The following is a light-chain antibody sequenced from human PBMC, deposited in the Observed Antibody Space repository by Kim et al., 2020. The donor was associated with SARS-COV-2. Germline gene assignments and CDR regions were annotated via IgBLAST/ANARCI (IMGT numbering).Light chain of an antibody. CDR1: QGISNY. J-gene: IGKJ1*01. CDR3: LQHNDYART. Sequence: IQMTLSPSAMSASVGDRVTITCRASQGISNYLAWFQQKPGKVPKRLIYVASNLQSGVPSRFSGSGSGTEFTLTISSLQPEDFATYSCLQHNDYARTFGQGTKVDIK. V-gene: IGKV1-17*03. CDR2: VAS.